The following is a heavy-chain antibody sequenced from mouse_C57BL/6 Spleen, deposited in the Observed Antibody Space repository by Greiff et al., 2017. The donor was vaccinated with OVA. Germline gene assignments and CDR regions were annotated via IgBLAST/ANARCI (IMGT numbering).Heavy chain of an antibody. D-gene: IGHD1-1*01. V-gene: IGHV5-17*01. Sequence: EVQLVESGGGLVKPGGSLKLSCAASGFTFSDYGMHWVRQASEKGLEWVAYISSGSSTIYYADTVKGRFTISRDNAKNTLFLQMTSLRSEDTAMYYCARDTTVEAHWYFDVWGTGTTVTVSS. J-gene: IGHJ1*03. CDR2: ISSGSSTI. CDR1: GFTFSDYG. CDR3: ARDTTVEAHWYFDV.